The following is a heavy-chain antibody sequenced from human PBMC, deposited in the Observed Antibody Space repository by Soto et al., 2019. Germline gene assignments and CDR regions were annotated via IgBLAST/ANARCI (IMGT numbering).Heavy chain of an antibody. J-gene: IGHJ3*02. V-gene: IGHV3-21*01. Sequence: EVQLVESGGGLVKPGGSLRLSCAASGFTFSSYSMNWVRQAPGKGLEWVSSISSSSSYIYYADSVKGRFTISRDNAKNSLYLQMNSLRAEYTAVYYCARDKRIVVVVAATGYDAFDIWGQGTMVTVSS. D-gene: IGHD2-15*01. CDR3: ARDKRIVVVVAATGYDAFDI. CDR2: ISSSSSYI. CDR1: GFTFSSYS.